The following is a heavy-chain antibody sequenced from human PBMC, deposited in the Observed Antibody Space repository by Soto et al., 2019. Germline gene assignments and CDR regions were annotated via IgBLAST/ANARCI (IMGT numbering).Heavy chain of an antibody. CDR2: LSWNSGFS. V-gene: IGHV3-9*01. CDR1: GFSFDDYT. J-gene: IGHJ3*02. CDR3: AKGRGTIVVTDAYDI. Sequence: GGSLRLSCGGSGFSFDDYTMHWVRQAPGKGPEWVASLSWNSGFSGYADSVKGRFTISRDNAQSSVHLQMNNLRTEDTALYYCAKGRGTIVVTDAYDIWGQGTMVT. D-gene: IGHD3-22*01.